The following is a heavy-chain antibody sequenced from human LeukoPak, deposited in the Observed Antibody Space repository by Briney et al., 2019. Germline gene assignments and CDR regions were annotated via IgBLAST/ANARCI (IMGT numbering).Heavy chain of an antibody. CDR2: IIPIFGTA. CDR3: ARDFPLGYSYGPGWFDP. J-gene: IGHJ5*02. CDR1: GGTFSSYA. Sequence: GASVKVSCKASGGTFSSYAISWVRQAPGQGLEWMGGIIPIFGTANYAQKFQGRVTITADESTSTAYMELSSLRSEDTAVYYCARDFPLGYSYGPGWFDPWGQGTLVTVSS. D-gene: IGHD5-18*01. V-gene: IGHV1-69*01.